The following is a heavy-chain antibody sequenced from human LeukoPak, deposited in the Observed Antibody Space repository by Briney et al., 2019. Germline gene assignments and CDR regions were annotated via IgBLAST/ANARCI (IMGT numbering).Heavy chain of an antibody. CDR3: SSGPNFDY. Sequence: PGGSLRLSCAASGFTFRSYAMSWVRQAPGKGLEWVSGISGSGGSTYYADSAKGRFTISRDNAKNSLYLQMNSLRAEDTAVYFCSSGPNFDYWGQGTLVTVSS. CDR2: ISGSGGST. V-gene: IGHV3-23*01. D-gene: IGHD6-19*01. CDR1: GFTFRSYA. J-gene: IGHJ4*02.